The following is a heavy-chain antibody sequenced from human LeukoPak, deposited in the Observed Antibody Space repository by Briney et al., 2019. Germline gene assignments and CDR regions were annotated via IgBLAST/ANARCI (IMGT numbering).Heavy chain of an antibody. CDR1: GGSISSGSYY. CDR2: IYTSGST. Sequence: SETLPLTCTVSGGSISSGSYYWSWIRQPAGKGLEWIGRIYTSGSTNYNPSLKSRVTISVDTSKNQFSLKLSSVTAADTAVYYCAREGGASGLLRYLSYDYYYMDVWGKGTTVTISS. D-gene: IGHD3-9*01. V-gene: IGHV4-61*02. J-gene: IGHJ6*03. CDR3: AREGGASGLLRYLSYDYYYMDV.